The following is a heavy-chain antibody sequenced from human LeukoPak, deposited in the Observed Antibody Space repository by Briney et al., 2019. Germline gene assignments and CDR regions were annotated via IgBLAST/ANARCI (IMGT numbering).Heavy chain of an antibody. CDR2: MNSDGSSI. Sequence: GGSLRLSCEASGFTFSNYWMSWVRHTPGKGLGWVSRMNSDGSSITYADSVKGRVTISRDNAKNTLYLQMNSLRAEDTAVYYCARDRVLGGIDYWGQGTLVTVSS. CDR3: ARDRVLGGIDY. V-gene: IGHV3-74*01. D-gene: IGHD1-1*01. CDR1: GFTFSNYW. J-gene: IGHJ4*02.